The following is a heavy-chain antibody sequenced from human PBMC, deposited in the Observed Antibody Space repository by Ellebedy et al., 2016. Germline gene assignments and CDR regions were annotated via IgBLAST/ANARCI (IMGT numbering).Heavy chain of an antibody. CDR2: ISSSSSTI. CDR3: ARDLTEYSGSYSNFDY. J-gene: IGHJ4*02. CDR1: GFTFSSYA. V-gene: IGHV3-48*02. D-gene: IGHD1-26*01. Sequence: GGSLRLSCAASGFTFSSYAMSWVRQAPGKGLEWVSYISSSSSTIYYADSVKGRFTISRDNAKNSLYLQMNSLRDEDTAVYYCARDLTEYSGSYSNFDYWGQGTLVTVSS.